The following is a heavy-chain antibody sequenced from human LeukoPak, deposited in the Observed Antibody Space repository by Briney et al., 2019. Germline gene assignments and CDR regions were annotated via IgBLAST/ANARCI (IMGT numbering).Heavy chain of an antibody. CDR3: ATDGAGFDT. CDR1: GFTFNDYY. V-gene: IGHV3-11*01. Sequence: GGSLRLSCAASGFTFNDYYMSWIRQAPGKGLEWLSYINIGGTNTHYADSVKGRFTISRDNAKKSLYSEMNNLRAEDTAVYYCATDGAGFDTWGQGVLLTVSS. J-gene: IGHJ5*02. CDR2: INIGGTNT.